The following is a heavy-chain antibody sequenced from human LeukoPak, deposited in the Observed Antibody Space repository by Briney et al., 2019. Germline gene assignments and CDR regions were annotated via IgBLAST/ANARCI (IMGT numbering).Heavy chain of an antibody. Sequence: SETLSLTCTVSGGSISSSSYYWGWIRQPPGKGLEWIGSIYYSGSTYYNPSLKSRVTISVDTSKNQFSLKLSSVTAADTAVYYCASQSTGERYYGSGSRQYYFDYWGQGTLVTVSS. J-gene: IGHJ4*02. CDR3: ASQSTGERYYGSGSRQYYFDY. V-gene: IGHV4-39*01. CDR1: GGSISSSSYY. CDR2: IYYSGST. D-gene: IGHD3-10*01.